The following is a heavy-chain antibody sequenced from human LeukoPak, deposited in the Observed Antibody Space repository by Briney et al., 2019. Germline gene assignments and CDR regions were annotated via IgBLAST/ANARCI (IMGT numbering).Heavy chain of an antibody. J-gene: IGHJ3*02. D-gene: IGHD3-22*01. CDR3: ARDQGTQGNYYDSGGAFDI. CDR2: ISAYNGNT. CDR1: GYTFTSYG. Sequence: ASVKVSCKASGYTFTSYGISWVRLAPGQGLEWMGWISAYNGNTNYAQKLQGRVTMTTDTSTSTAYMELRSLRSDDTAVYYCARDQGTQGNYYDSGGAFDIWGQGTMVTVSS. V-gene: IGHV1-18*01.